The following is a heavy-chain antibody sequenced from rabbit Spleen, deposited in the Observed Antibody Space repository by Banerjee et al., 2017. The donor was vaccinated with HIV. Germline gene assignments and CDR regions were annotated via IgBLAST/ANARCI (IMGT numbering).Heavy chain of an antibody. D-gene: IGHD6-1*01. CDR3: ASKDCAGYGHIDCLSQLDL. V-gene: IGHV1S45*01. J-gene: IGHJ3*01. CDR1: GISFGISDY. Sequence: QQQLEASGGGLVKPGGTLTLTCKASGISFGISDYMCWVRQAPGKGLEWIACIDAGSSGFTYHASWAKGRFTISKTSSTTVTLQVTSLTAADTATYFCASKDCAGYGHIDCLSQLDLWGQGTLVTVS. CDR2: IDAGSSGFT.